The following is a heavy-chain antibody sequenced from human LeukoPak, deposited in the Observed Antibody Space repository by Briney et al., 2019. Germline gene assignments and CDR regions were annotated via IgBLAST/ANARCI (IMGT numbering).Heavy chain of an antibody. V-gene: IGHV3-30*02. J-gene: IGHJ6*03. Sequence: GGSLRLSCAASGFTFSSFGMHWVRQAPRKGLEWVAFIRYDGSNKYCADSVKGRFTISRDNSKKTLYLQMNSLRTEDTAVYYCAKDSCTSGSCYYMYVWGKGTTATVSS. CDR2: IRYDGSNK. D-gene: IGHD2-15*01. CDR1: GFTFSSFG. CDR3: AKDSCTSGSCYYMYV.